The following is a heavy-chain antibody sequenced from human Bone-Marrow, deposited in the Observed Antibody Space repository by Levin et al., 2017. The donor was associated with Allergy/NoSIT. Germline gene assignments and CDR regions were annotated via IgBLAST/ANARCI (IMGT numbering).Heavy chain of an antibody. Sequence: GWSLRLSCVASGITFSTYAMTWVRQAPGKGLEWVSSISGTASDIYYADSVKGRFTISRDNTKDSVYLEMSGLRAEDTAFYYCTREPDYGDFAGNYWGQGTLVTVSS. J-gene: IGHJ4*02. D-gene: IGHD4-17*01. V-gene: IGHV3-21*01. CDR1: GITFSTYA. CDR2: ISGTASDI. CDR3: TREPDYGDFAGNY.